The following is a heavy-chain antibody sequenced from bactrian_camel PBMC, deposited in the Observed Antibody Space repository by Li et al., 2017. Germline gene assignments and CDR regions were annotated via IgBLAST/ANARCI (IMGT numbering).Heavy chain of an antibody. CDR2: LKPDGSP. Sequence: HVQLVESGGGSVQAGGSLRISCGASGPIHNNVCMGWFRQAPENECELVSTLKPDGSPYYLDSVKGRFTISRERAKNTVYLQMNNLKPEDTAMYFCKCRALEGVDYWGQGTQVTVSS. CDR1: GPIHNNVC. J-gene: IGHJ4*01. CDR3: KCRALEGVDY. V-gene: IGHV3S53*01.